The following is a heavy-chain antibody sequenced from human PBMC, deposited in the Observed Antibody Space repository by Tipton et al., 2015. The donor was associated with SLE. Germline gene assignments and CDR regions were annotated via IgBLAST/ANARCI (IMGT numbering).Heavy chain of an antibody. Sequence: LRLSCTVSGGSISSHYWSWIRQPPGKGLEWIGYIYYSGSTNYNPSLKSRVTISVDTSKNQFSLKLSSVTAADTAVYYCAGRGYSYVHDAFDIWGQGTMVTVSA. CDR3: AGRGYSYVHDAFDI. CDR2: IYYSGST. V-gene: IGHV4-59*11. D-gene: IGHD5-18*01. CDR1: GGSISSHY. J-gene: IGHJ3*02.